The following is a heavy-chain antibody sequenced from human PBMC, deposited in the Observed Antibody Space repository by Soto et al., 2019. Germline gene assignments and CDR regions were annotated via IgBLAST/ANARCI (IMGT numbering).Heavy chain of an antibody. J-gene: IGHJ4*02. CDR3: ATMGTPATGLYYFDY. CDR1: GGSISSGNYY. D-gene: IGHD5-18*01. CDR2: ISYSGST. V-gene: IGHV4-30-4*01. Sequence: QVQLQESGPGLVKPSQTLSLTCTVSGGSISSGNYYWSWIRQPPGKGLEWIGFISYSGSTYYSLSLQGPVTISVDTSMNQFSLNLSFVTAADTAVYYCATMGTPATGLYYFDYWGQGTLVTVSS.